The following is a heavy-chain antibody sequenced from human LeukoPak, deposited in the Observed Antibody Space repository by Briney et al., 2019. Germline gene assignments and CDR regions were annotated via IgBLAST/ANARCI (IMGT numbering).Heavy chain of an antibody. D-gene: IGHD6-13*01. V-gene: IGHV1-69*04. CDR1: GGTFSSYA. CDR2: IIPILGIA. Sequence: AASVKVSCKASGGTFSSYAISWVRQAPGQGLEWMGRIIPILGIANYAQKFQGRVTITADKSTSTAYMELSSLRSEDTAVYYCARGGKQQLFDYWGQGTLVTVSS. J-gene: IGHJ4*02. CDR3: ARGGKQQLFDY.